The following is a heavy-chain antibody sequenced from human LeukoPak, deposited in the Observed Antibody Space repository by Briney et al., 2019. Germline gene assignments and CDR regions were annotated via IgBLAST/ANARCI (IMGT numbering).Heavy chain of an antibody. CDR1: GYTFTGYY. CDR3: ARQGVDTGCLDALDI. J-gene: IGHJ3*02. V-gene: IGHV1-2*02. CDR2: INPKSGGT. D-gene: IGHD5-18*01. Sequence: ASVKVSCKASGYTFTGYYMHWVRQAPGQGLEWMGWINPKSGGTNYAQKFQGRVTMTRDTSISTVYMELSRLRSDDTAIYYCARQGVDTGCLDALDIWGQGTMVTVSS.